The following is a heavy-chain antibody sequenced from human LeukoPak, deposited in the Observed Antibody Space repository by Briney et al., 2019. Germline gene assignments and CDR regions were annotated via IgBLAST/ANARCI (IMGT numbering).Heavy chain of an antibody. D-gene: IGHD4-17*01. CDR3: ARVGGRPFYGDPYFDY. V-gene: IGHV4-4*07. CDR2: IYTSGST. J-gene: IGHJ4*02. CDR1: GGSISSYY. Sequence: PSETLSLTCTVSGGSISSYYWSWIRQPAGKGLEWIGRIYTSGSTNYNPSLKSRVTMSVDTSKNQFSLKLSSVTAADTAVYYCARVGGRPFYGDPYFDYWGQGTLVTVSS.